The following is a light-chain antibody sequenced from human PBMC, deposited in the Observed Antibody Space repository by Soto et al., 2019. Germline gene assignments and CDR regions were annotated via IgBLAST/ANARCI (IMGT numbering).Light chain of an antibody. J-gene: IGKJ4*01. CDR3: QQRSSWPLT. CDR2: DAS. V-gene: IGKV3-11*01. Sequence: IVLTQSPDTLSLSPGERATLSCRASQSVRAYLAWYQQKPGQAPRLLIYDASNRATGIPARFSGSGSGTDFTLTISRLEPEDFAVYYCQQRSSWPLTFGGGTKVDIK. CDR1: QSVRAY.